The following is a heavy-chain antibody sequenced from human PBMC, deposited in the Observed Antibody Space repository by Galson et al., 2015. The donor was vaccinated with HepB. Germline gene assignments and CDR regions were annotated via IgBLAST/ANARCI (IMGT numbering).Heavy chain of an antibody. J-gene: IGHJ4*02. D-gene: IGHD5-18*01. CDR1: GFTFSSYS. Sequence: SLRLSCAASGFTFSSYSMNWVRQAPGKGLKWVSYISGSSSTIYYADSVKGRFTISRDNAKNSLYLQMNSLRDEDTAVYYCAKAGVDSSMNYYFDYWGQGTLVTVSS. V-gene: IGHV3-48*02. CDR3: AKAGVDSSMNYYFDY. CDR2: ISGSSSTI.